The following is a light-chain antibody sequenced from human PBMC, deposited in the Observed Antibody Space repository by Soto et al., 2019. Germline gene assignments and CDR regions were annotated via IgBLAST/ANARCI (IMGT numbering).Light chain of an antibody. Sequence: SYELTQPPSVSVAPGQTARIACGGDNIETKSVHWSQQKPGQAPVLVVYDDRDRPSGIPERFSGSNSGNAATLTIRRVEAGDEADSYCQVWDSTSEHVVFGGGTKLTVL. V-gene: IGLV3-21*02. CDR2: DDR. CDR3: QVWDSTSEHVV. J-gene: IGLJ2*01. CDR1: NIETKS.